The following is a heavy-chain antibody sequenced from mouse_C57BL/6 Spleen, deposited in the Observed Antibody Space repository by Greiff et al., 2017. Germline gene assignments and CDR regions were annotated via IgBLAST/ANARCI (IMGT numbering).Heavy chain of an antibody. CDR2: ISYDGSN. CDR3: ARGRWDRFAY. Sequence: VQLKESGPGLVKPSQSLSLTCSVTGYSITSGYYWNWIRQFPGNKLEWMGYISYDGSNNYNPSLKNRISITRDTSKNQFFLKLNSVTTEDTATYYCARGRWDRFAYWGQGTLVTVSA. V-gene: IGHV3-6*01. D-gene: IGHD4-1*01. J-gene: IGHJ3*01. CDR1: GYSITSGYY.